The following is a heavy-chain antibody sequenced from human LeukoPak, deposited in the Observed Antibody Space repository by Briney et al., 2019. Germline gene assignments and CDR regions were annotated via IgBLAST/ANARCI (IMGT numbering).Heavy chain of an antibody. CDR3: ARRGSGNYYVDY. CDR2: INHSGST. J-gene: IGHJ4*02. V-gene: IGHV4-34*01. D-gene: IGHD1-26*01. CDR1: GGSFSGYY. Sequence: SETLSLTCAVYGGSFSGYYWSWIRQPPGRGLEWIGEINHSGSTNYNPSLKSRVTISVDTSKNQFSLKLSSVTAAVTAVYFCARRGSGNYYVDYWGQGTLVTVSS.